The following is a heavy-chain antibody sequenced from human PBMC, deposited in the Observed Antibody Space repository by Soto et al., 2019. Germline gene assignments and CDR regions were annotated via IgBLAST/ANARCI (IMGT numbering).Heavy chain of an antibody. Sequence: PSETLSLTYTGSGDSISSSGYYWGRLRQPKGKGLEWIGSIYYSGSTYYNPSLKSRVTISVDTSKNQFSLKLSSVTAADTAVYYCARHGSGSYCTNWFHPWGQGTLVIGS. V-gene: IGHV4-39*01. J-gene: IGHJ5*02. CDR3: ARHGSGSYCTNWFHP. D-gene: IGHD3-10*01. CDR1: GDSISSSGYY. CDR2: IYYSGST.